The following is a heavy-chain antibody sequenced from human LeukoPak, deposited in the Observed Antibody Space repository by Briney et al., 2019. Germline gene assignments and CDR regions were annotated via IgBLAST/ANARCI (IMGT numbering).Heavy chain of an antibody. J-gene: IGHJ4*02. CDR3: AKFDSSGEFDY. Sequence: SGRSLRLSCAASGFTFSSYGMHWVRQAPGKGLEWVAVISYDGSNKYYADSVKGRFTISRDNSKNTLYLQMNSLRAEDTAVYYCAKFDSSGEFDYWGQGTLVTVSS. D-gene: IGHD6-19*01. CDR2: ISYDGSNK. V-gene: IGHV3-30*18. CDR1: GFTFSSYG.